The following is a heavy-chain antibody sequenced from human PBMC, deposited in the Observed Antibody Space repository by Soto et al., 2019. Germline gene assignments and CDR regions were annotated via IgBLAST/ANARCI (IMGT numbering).Heavy chain of an antibody. Sequence: QVQLQESGPGLVKPSETLSLTCTVSGGSISSYYWSWIRQPPGKGLEWIGYIYYSGSTNYNPSLKRRVTISVDTSKNQFSLKLSSVTAADTAVYYCASIAAAGRNWFDPWGQGTLVTVSS. D-gene: IGHD6-13*01. J-gene: IGHJ5*02. CDR2: IYYSGST. CDR1: GGSISSYY. CDR3: ASIAAAGRNWFDP. V-gene: IGHV4-59*01.